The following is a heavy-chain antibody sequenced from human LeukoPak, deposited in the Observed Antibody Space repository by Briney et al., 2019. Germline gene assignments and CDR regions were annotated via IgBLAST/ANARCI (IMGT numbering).Heavy chain of an antibody. CDR3: ARDLGEREVAARSDYYYYMDV. CDR1: GYTFTTYA. CDR2: INTNTGNP. D-gene: IGHD2-15*01. Sequence: ASVKVSCKAAGYTFTTYAMNWVRQAPGQGLEWMGWINTNTGNPTYAQGFTGRFVFSLDTSVSTTYLQISSLKAEDTAVYYCARDLGEREVAARSDYYYYMDVWGKGTTVTVSS. V-gene: IGHV7-4-1*02. J-gene: IGHJ6*03.